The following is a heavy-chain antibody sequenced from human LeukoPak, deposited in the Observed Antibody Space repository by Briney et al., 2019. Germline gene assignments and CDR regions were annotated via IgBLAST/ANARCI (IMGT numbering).Heavy chain of an antibody. CDR2: ISSSSSTI. Sequence: GGSLRLSCAASGFTFSSYSMNWIRQAPGKGLEWVSYISSSSSTIYYADSVKGRFTISIDNAKNSLYLQMNSLRAEDTAVYYCAREYCSGGSCYPGDAFDIWGQGTMVTVSS. CDR1: GFTFSSYS. CDR3: AREYCSGGSCYPGDAFDI. V-gene: IGHV3-48*01. J-gene: IGHJ3*02. D-gene: IGHD2-15*01.